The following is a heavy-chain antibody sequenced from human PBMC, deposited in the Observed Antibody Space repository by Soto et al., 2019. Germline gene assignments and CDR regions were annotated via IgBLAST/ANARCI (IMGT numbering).Heavy chain of an antibody. V-gene: IGHV3-74*01. CDR3: ARDQPGYSYGYGLGY. Sequence: TGGSLRLSCVASGFTFSSYWMHWVRQAPGRGLVWVSHIDSDGSTTTYADSVEGRFTISRDNAKNTLYLQMNSLRAEDTAVYYCARDQPGYSYGYGLGYWGQGTLVTVSS. J-gene: IGHJ4*02. D-gene: IGHD5-18*01. CDR2: IDSDGSTT. CDR1: GFTFSSYW.